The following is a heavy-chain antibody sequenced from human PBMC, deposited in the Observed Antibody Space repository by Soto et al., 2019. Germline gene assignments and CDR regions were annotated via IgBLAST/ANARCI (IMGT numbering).Heavy chain of an antibody. J-gene: IGHJ4*02. Sequence: EVQLVESGGGWVQPGGSLRLSCAGSGFTFSTYEMNWVRQAPGKGLEWVSYISNSGHTIYYADSVRGRFTMSRDNAKKSLYLQMNSLGAEDTAIYYCARVWQVAIDYWGQGTLVTVSS. CDR3: ARVWQVAIDY. D-gene: IGHD6-19*01. CDR2: ISNSGHTI. CDR1: GFTFSTYE. V-gene: IGHV3-48*03.